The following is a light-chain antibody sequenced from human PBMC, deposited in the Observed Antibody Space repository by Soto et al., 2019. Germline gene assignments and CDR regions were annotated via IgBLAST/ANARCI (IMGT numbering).Light chain of an antibody. V-gene: IGLV2-14*01. J-gene: IGLJ1*01. Sequence: QSSLTQPASVSGSPGQSITISCTGTSSDVGGYNYVSWYQQHPGKAPKLMIYDVSNRPSGVSNRFSGSKSGNTASLTIPGLQAEDDANYYCSSYTSSIDYVFGTGTKVTVL. CDR3: SSYTSSIDYV. CDR2: DVS. CDR1: SSDVGGYNY.